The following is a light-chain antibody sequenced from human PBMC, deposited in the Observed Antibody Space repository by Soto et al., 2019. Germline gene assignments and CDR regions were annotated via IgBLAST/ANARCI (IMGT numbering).Light chain of an antibody. V-gene: IGLV2-14*01. CDR3: SSYTSSSTLYV. J-gene: IGLJ1*01. Sequence: QSALTQPASVSGSHGQSITISCTGTSSDVGGYNYVSWYQQHPGKAPKLMIYDVSNRPSGVSNRFSGSKSGNTASLTISGIQAEDEADYYCSSYTSSSTLYVFGTGTKLPVL. CDR2: DVS. CDR1: SSDVGGYNY.